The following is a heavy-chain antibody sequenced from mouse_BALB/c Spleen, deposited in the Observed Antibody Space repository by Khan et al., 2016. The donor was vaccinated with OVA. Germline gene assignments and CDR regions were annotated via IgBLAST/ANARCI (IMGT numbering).Heavy chain of an antibody. D-gene: IGHD3-3*01. CDR2: ISSGGSF. CDR3: ARAGRWFDY. V-gene: IGHV3-6*02. J-gene: IGHJ3*01. Sequence: EVQLQESGPGLVKPSQSLSLTCSVTGYSITSAYYWNWIRQFPGNKLEWMGYISSGGSFNYNPSLKNRISITRDTSKYQFFLKLNSVTPEDTATYYCARAGRWFDYWGQGTLVTVSA. CDR1: GYSITSAYY.